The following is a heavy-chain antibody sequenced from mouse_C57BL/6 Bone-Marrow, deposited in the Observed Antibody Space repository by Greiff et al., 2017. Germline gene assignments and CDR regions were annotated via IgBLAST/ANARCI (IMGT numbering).Heavy chain of an antibody. V-gene: IGHV1-5*01. CDR1: GYTFTSYW. D-gene: IGHD1-1*01. CDR2: IYPGNSDT. Sequence: EVQLQQSGTVLARPGASVKMSCKTSGYTFTSYWMHWVKQRPGQGLEWIGAIYPGNSDTSYNQKFKGKAKLTAVTSASTAYMELSSLTNEDSAVYYCTRSYYYGSSRYFDYWGQGTTLTVSS. CDR3: TRSYYYGSSRYFDY. J-gene: IGHJ2*01.